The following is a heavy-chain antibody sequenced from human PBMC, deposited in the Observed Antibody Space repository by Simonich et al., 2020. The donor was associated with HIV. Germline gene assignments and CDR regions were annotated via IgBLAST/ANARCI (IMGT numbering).Heavy chain of an antibody. CDR3: ARDGRKGSSTSCSDY. Sequence: EVQLVESGGGLVKPGGSLRLSCAASGFTFSSYSMNWVLQAPGKGLEWVSSISSSSSYIYYADSVKGRFTISRDNANNSLYLQMNSLRAEDTAVYYCARDGRKGSSTSCSDYWGQGTLVTVSS. V-gene: IGHV3-21*01. J-gene: IGHJ4*02. CDR1: GFTFSSYS. CDR2: ISSSSSYI. D-gene: IGHD2-2*01.